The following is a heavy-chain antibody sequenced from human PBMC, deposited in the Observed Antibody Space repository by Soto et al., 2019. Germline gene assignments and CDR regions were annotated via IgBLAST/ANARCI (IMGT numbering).Heavy chain of an antibody. V-gene: IGHV1-58*02. CDR1: GFTFTSSA. J-gene: IGHJ6*02. D-gene: IGHD2-2*02. Sequence: QMQLVQSGPEVKKPGTSVKVSCKASGFTFTSSAMQWVRQARGQRLEWIGWIVVGSGNTNYAQKFQERVTITRDMSTSTAYMELSSLRSEDTAVYYCAAGRRYCSSTSCFTDGMDVWGQGTTVTVSS. CDR3: AAGRRYCSSTSCFTDGMDV. CDR2: IVVGSGNT.